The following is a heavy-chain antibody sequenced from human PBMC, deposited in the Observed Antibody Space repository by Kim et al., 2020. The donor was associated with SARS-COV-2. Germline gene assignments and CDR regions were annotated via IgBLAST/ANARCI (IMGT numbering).Heavy chain of an antibody. D-gene: IGHD3-22*01. V-gene: IGHV3-64D*09. CDR3: AKGGRYYYDTSGYPQFD. Sequence: GGSLRLSCSASGFSFSSYTMHWVRQAPGKGLEYGSAVSSNGGTTYYADSVKGRFTVSRDNSKNTLYLQMGSLGAEDTAVYFCAKGGRYYYDTSGYPQFD. J-gene: IGHJ4*01. CDR2: VSSNGGTT. CDR1: GFSFSSYT.